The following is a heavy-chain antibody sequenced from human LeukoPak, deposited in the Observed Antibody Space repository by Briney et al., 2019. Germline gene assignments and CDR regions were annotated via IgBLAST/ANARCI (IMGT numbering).Heavy chain of an antibody. CDR3: ARPYYYDSSGYFQE. Sequence: PSETLSLTCAVSGGSISSSSYYWGWIRQPPGKGLEWIGSIYYSGSTYYNPSLKSRVTISVDTSKNQFSLKLSSVTAADTAVYYCARPYYYDSSGYFQEWGQGTLVTVSS. CDR2: IYYSGST. D-gene: IGHD3-22*01. CDR1: GGSISSSSYY. V-gene: IGHV4-39*01. J-gene: IGHJ4*02.